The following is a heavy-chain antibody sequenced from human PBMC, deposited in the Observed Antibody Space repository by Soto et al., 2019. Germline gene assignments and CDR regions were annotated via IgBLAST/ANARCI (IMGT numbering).Heavy chain of an antibody. CDR3: ARVRFSGYDYYFDY. CDR1: GGSISSYY. CDR2: IYYSGST. Sequence: SETLSLTCTVSGGSISSYYWSWIRQPPGKGLEWIGYIYYSGSTNYNPSLKSRVTISVDTSKNQFSLKLSSVTAADTAVYYCARVRFSGYDYYFDYWGQGTLVTVSS. J-gene: IGHJ4*02. D-gene: IGHD5-12*01. V-gene: IGHV4-59*01.